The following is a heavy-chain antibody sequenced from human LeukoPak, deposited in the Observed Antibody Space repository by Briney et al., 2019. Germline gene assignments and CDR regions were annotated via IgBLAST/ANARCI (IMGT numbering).Heavy chain of an antibody. V-gene: IGHV1-46*01. J-gene: IGHJ5*02. CDR3: ARDRDDGLFDP. CDR1: GYTFTSYY. Sequence: ASVKVSFKASGYTFTSYYMHWVRQASGQGLEWMGIINPSGGSTSYAQKFQGRVTMTRDTSTSTVYMELSSLRSEDTAVYYCARDRDDGLFDPWGQGTLVTVSS. CDR2: INPSGGST. D-gene: IGHD5-24*01.